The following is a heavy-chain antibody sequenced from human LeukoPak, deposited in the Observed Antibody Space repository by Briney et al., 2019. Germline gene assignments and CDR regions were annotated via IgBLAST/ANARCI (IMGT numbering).Heavy chain of an antibody. CDR3: AREYYDILTGYGAKTFDI. CDR1: GGSISSYY. CDR2: IYTSGST. D-gene: IGHD3-9*01. V-gene: IGHV4-4*07. Sequence: SETLSLTCTVSGGSISSYYWSWIRQPAGKGLEWIGRIYTSGSTNYNPSLKSRVTMSVDTSKNQFSLKLSSVTAADTAVYYCAREYYDILTGYGAKTFDIWGQGTMVTVSS. J-gene: IGHJ3*02.